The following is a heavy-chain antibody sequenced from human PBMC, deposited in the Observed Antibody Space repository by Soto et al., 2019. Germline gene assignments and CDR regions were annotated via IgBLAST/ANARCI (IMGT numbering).Heavy chain of an antibody. D-gene: IGHD1-7*01. CDR1: GFTFNDYA. CDR3: AKGGGTTLPLDS. J-gene: IGHJ4*02. Sequence: FGFTFNDYAVHWVRRAPGKGLEWVAVVSHDGRNTHYADSVKGRFTISRDNSKNTLYLQMHSLTAEDTAVYYCAKGGGTTLPLDSWGQGTLVTVSS. CDR2: VSHDGRNT. V-gene: IGHV3-33*05.